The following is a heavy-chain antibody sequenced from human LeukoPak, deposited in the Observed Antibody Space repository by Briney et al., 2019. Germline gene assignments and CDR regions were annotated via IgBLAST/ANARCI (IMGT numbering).Heavy chain of an antibody. CDR3: ARDGGLSIAGSFDP. V-gene: IGHV1-69*04. Sequence: SVKVSCKASGGTFSSYAISWVRQAPGQGLEWMGRIIPILGIANYAQKFQGRVTITADKSTSTAYMELSSLRSEDTAVYYCARDGGLSIAGSFDPWGQGTLVTVSS. J-gene: IGHJ5*02. D-gene: IGHD6-6*01. CDR1: GGTFSSYA. CDR2: IIPILGIA.